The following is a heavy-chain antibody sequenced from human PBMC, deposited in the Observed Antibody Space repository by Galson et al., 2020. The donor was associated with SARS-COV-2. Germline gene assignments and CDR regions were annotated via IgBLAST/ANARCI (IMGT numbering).Heavy chain of an antibody. CDR1: GFTFSSYG. CDR3: AKLWMYEGSRRGATYYYDSSGSHDAFDI. J-gene: IGHJ3*02. V-gene: IGHV3-33*06. Sequence: GGSLRLSCAASGFTFSSYGMHWVRQAPGKGLEWAAVIWYDGSNKYYADSVKGRFTISRDNSKNTLYLQMNSLIAEDTAVYYCAKLWMYEGSRRGATYYYDSSGSHDAFDIWGQGTMVTVSS. D-gene: IGHD3-22*01. CDR2: IWYDGSNK.